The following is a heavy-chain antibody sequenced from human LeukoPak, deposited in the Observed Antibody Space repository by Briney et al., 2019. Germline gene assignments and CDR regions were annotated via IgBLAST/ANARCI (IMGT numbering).Heavy chain of an antibody. V-gene: IGHV1-2*02. CDR3: ARDARRYMYYFDF. J-gene: IGHJ4*02. CDR2: INPNSGGT. CDR1: GYTFTGYY. Sequence: ASVKVSCKASGYTFTGYYMHWVRQAPGQGLEWMGWINPNSGGTNYAQKFQGRVTMTRDTSISTAFMELSRLRSDDTAIYYCARDARRYMYYFDFWGQGTLVTASS. D-gene: IGHD5-24*01.